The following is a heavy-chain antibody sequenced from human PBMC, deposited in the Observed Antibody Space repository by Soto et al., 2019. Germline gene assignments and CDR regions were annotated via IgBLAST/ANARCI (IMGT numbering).Heavy chain of an antibody. CDR2: INHSGTT. Sequence: SETLSLTCAVYGGSLNDYYWSWVRQPPGKGLEWIGEINHSGTTTYNPSLKSRVTISVDTSKNQFSLKLSSATAADTAVYYCARGVPRPFDSSGYQIYYFDYWGQGTLVTVSS. D-gene: IGHD3-22*01. J-gene: IGHJ4*02. CDR1: GGSLNDYY. CDR3: ARGVPRPFDSSGYQIYYFDY. V-gene: IGHV4-34*01.